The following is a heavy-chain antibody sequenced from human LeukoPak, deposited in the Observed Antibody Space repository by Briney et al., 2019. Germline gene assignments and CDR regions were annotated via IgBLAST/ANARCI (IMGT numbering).Heavy chain of an antibody. CDR2: ISGSGGST. Sequence: PGGSLRLSCAASGFTFSSYAMSWVRQAPGKRLEWVSAISGSGGSTYYADSVKGRFTISRDNSKNTLYLQMNSLRAEDTAVYYCAKDPEWLVRGAFDYWGQGTLVTVSS. CDR3: AKDPEWLVRGAFDY. CDR1: GFTFSSYA. D-gene: IGHD6-19*01. J-gene: IGHJ4*02. V-gene: IGHV3-23*01.